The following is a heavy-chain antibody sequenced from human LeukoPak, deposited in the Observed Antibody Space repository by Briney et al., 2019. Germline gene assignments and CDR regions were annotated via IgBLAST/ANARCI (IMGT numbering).Heavy chain of an antibody. V-gene: IGHV1-2*02. J-gene: IGHJ4*02. D-gene: IGHD6-13*01. CDR1: GYTFTGYY. Sequence: ASVKVSCRASGYTFTGYYMHWVRQAPGQGLEWMGWINPNSGGTNYAQKFQGRVTMTRDTSISTAYMELSRLRSDDTAVYYCARGPPYSSSCDYWGQGTLVTVSS. CDR3: ARGPPYSSSCDY. CDR2: INPNSGGT.